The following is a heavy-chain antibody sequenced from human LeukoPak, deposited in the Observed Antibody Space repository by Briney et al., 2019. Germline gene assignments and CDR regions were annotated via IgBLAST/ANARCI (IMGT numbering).Heavy chain of an antibody. CDR2: IYPRDGST. J-gene: IGHJ4*02. CDR1: GYTFTSNY. V-gene: IGHV1-46*01. Sequence: GASVKVSCKASGYTFTSNYIHWVRQAPGQGLEWMGMIYPRDGSTSYAQKFQGRVTVTRDTSTSTVHMELSGLRSEDTAVYYCARDQGGSDYWGQGTLVTVSS. CDR3: ARDQGGSDY.